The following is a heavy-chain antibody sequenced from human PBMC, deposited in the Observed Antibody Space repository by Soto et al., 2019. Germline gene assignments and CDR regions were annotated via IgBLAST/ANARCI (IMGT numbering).Heavy chain of an antibody. V-gene: IGHV3-72*01. CDR2: IRNRPNSYTT. J-gene: IGHJ4*02. CDR3: VRDSGRGFYFDY. Sequence: PGGSLRLSCAASGFTFSDHHMDWVRQAPGKGLEWVGRIRNRPNSYTTQYAASVKGRFAVLRDDSENLVYLQMNDLKTEDTAVYYCVRDSGRGFYFDYWGQGA. CDR1: GFTFSDHH. D-gene: IGHD3-10*01.